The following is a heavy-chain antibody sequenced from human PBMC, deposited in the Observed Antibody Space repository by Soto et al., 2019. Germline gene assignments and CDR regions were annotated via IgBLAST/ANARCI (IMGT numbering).Heavy chain of an antibody. CDR1: GGTFSSYA. D-gene: IGHD6-19*01. CDR2: IIPIFGTA. CDR3: ARDTDSSGTYDYYGMDV. Sequence: SVKVSCKASGGTFSSYAISWVRQAPGQGLEWMGGIIPIFGTANYAQKFQGRVTITADESTSTAYMELSSLRSEDTAVYYCARDTDSSGTYDYYGMDVWGQGTTVTVSS. V-gene: IGHV1-69*13. J-gene: IGHJ6*02.